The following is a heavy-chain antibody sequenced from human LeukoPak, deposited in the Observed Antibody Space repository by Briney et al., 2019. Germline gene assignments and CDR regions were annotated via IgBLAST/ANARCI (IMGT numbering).Heavy chain of an antibody. CDR1: GFAASSNY. D-gene: IGHD6-13*01. CDR3: ARDSSSWYRGGFDP. Sequence: PGGTLRLSCAVSGFAASSNYISWVRPTPRKGLGWGSVIYHGGSTYYAASVKGRFTISRDNSKNTLYLQMNSLSAADTAVYYCARDSSSWYRGGFDPWGQGTLVTVSS. V-gene: IGHV3-53*05. J-gene: IGHJ5*02. CDR2: IYHGGST.